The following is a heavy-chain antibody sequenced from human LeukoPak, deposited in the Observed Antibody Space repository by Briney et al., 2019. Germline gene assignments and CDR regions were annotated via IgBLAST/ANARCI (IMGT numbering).Heavy chain of an antibody. Sequence: SETLSLTCTVSGGSISSSSYYWGWIRQPPGKGLEWIGSIYYSGSTYYNPSLKSRVTISVYTSKNQFSLKLSSVTAADTAVYYCARILIVVVPAATPAEYFQHWGQGTLVTVSS. CDR2: IYYSGST. J-gene: IGHJ1*01. D-gene: IGHD2-2*01. V-gene: IGHV4-39*01. CDR3: ARILIVVVPAATPAEYFQH. CDR1: GGSISSSSYY.